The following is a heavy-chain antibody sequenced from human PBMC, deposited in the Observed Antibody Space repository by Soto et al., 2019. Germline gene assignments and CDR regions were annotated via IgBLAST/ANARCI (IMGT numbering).Heavy chain of an antibody. CDR1: GFTFSSYS. CDR3: ARRTSGWYSDY. CDR2: IDSGGTTI. D-gene: IGHD6-19*01. J-gene: IGHJ4*02. Sequence: EVQLVESGGGLVQPGGSLRLSCAASGFTFSSYSMIWVRQPPGKGLECISYIDSGGTTIYQTDSVKGRFTISIDNAKNSLYLQMNSLRGEDTAVYYCARRTSGWYSDYWGLGTLVTVSS. V-gene: IGHV3-48*01.